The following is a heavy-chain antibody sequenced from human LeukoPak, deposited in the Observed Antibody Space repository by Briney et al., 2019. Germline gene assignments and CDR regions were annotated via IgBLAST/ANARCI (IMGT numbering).Heavy chain of an antibody. J-gene: IGHJ4*02. Sequence: SETLTLTCTVFGGPLSNDYWVGVRQPPGKGLEWVGLIYSCGSIKYNPSLKSRLTISLDTSKNQISLKLTSLTAADTAISYCARQFEFWGQGTLVTVSS. CDR2: IYSCGSI. CDR3: ARQFEF. V-gene: IGHV4-59*08. CDR1: GGPLSNDY.